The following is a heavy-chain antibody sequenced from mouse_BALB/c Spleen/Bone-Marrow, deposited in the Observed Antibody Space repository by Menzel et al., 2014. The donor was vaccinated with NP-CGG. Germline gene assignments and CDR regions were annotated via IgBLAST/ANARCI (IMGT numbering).Heavy chain of an antibody. CDR2: IDPANGNT. Sequence: EVKLMESGAELVKLGATVKLSCTASGLNIKDTYMHWVKQRPEQGLEWIGRIDPANGNTKYVPKFQGKATITADTSSNTAHLQLNSLTSEDTAVYYCASDRYGWYFDVWGAGTTVTVSS. CDR3: ASDRYGWYFDV. D-gene: IGHD1-1*01. V-gene: IGHV14-3*02. J-gene: IGHJ1*01. CDR1: GLNIKDTY.